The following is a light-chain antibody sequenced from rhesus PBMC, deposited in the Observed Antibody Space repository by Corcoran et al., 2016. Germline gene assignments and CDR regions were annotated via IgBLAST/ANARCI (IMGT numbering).Light chain of an antibody. Sequence: QSAPTQPPSVSGSPGQSVTISCTGTSSDIGCYNYVSWYPQHPGNAPNLIIYGVSIRPFGVSDLFSGSKSGNTASLTITGRQAEDEAEYYCCSYTTSSTYSFCDGTRLTVL. CDR2: GVS. CDR1: SSDIGCYNY. J-gene: IGLJ1*01. V-gene: IGLV2S7*01. CDR3: CSYTTSSTYS.